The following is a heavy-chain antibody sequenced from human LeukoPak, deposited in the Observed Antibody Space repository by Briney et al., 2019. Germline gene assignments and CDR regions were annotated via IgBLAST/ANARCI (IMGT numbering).Heavy chain of an antibody. CDR1: GFTFSSYS. D-gene: IGHD4-17*01. J-gene: IGHJ4*02. V-gene: IGHV3-21*01. CDR2: ISSSSSYI. CDR3: ARDLGYGDYVDY. Sequence: PGGSLRLSCAASGFTFSSYSMNWVRQAPGKGLEWVLSISSSSSYIYYADSVKGRFTISRDNAKNSLYLQMNSLRAEDTAVYYCARDLGYGDYVDYWGQGTLVTVSS.